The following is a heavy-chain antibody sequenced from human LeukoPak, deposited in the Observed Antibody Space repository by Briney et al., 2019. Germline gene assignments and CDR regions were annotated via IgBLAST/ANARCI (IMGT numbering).Heavy chain of an antibody. Sequence: SEALSLTCAVSGGSICFYYWSWIRQPPGKGLEWIGYMYNKGSTSYNPSLKSRVTISVDTSKNQFSLNVRSVTAADTAVYYCARDRPGIAVAGDALDIWGQGTMVTVSS. V-gene: IGHV4-59*01. J-gene: IGHJ3*02. CDR3: ARDRPGIAVAGDALDI. D-gene: IGHD6-19*01. CDR2: MYNKGST. CDR1: GGSICFYY.